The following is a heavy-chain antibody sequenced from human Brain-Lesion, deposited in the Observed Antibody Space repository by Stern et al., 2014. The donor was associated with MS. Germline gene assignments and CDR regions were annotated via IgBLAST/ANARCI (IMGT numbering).Heavy chain of an antibody. CDR1: GGSVSSTSYA. CDR2: IYYSGNT. Sequence: QLVESGPGLVKPSETLSLTCTVAGGSVSSTSYAWAWIRQPPGKGLGWIGTIYYSGNTYYSPSLKSRLTISLDTSQNQFSLQLGSVTAADTAVYYCAGEEDIRYCSGGSCTGNWFDPWGQGTLVTVSS. J-gene: IGHJ5*02. D-gene: IGHD2-15*01. V-gene: IGHV4-39*01. CDR3: AGEEDIRYCSGGSCTGNWFDP.